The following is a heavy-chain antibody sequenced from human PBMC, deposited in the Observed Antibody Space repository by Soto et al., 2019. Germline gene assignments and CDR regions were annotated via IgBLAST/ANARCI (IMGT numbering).Heavy chain of an antibody. J-gene: IGHJ6*02. CDR3: AKVLPRSYYYDSSGKTTRYYYYGMDV. Sequence: GGSLRLSCAASGFTFSSYSMNWVRQAPGKGLEWVSSISSSSSYIYYADSVKGRFTISRDNAKNSLYLQMNSLRAEDTAVYYCAKVLPRSYYYDSSGKTTRYYYYGMDVWGQGTTVTVSS. D-gene: IGHD3-22*01. V-gene: IGHV3-21*01. CDR1: GFTFSSYS. CDR2: ISSSSSYI.